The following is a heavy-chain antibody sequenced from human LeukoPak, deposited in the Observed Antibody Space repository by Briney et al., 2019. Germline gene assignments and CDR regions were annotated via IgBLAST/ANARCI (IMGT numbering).Heavy chain of an antibody. CDR3: ARDLGSSTPSGV. CDR1: GGSISSYY. D-gene: IGHD3-16*01. J-gene: IGHJ6*04. V-gene: IGHV4-4*07. CDR2: IYTSGST. Sequence: SETLSLTCTVSGGSISSYYWSWIRQLAGKGLEWIGRIYTSGSTNYNPSLKSRVTMSVDKSKNQLFLKLNSVTAADTAVYYCARDLGSSTPSGVWGKGTTVTVSS.